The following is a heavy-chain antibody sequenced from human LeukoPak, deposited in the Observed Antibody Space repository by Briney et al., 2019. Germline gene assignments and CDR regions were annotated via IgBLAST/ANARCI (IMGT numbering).Heavy chain of an antibody. J-gene: IGHJ4*02. D-gene: IGHD6-19*01. CDR1: GGSFSGYY. CDR2: INHSGST. V-gene: IGHV4-34*01. CDR3: ASERAVAGYFDY. Sequence: PSETLSLTCAVYGGSFSGYYWSWIRQPPGKGLEWIGEINHSGSTNYNPSLKSRVTISVDTSKNQFSLKLSSVTAADTAVYYCASERAVAGYFDYWGQGTLVTVSS.